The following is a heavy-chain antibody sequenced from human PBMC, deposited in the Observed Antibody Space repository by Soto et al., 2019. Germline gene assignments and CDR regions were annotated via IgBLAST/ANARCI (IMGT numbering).Heavy chain of an antibody. V-gene: IGHV4-31*11. CDR2: ISYFWDT. J-gene: IGHJ3*01. CDR1: GKSIRSAGYY. Sequence: QVQLQETGPGLVKPSQTLYLTCGVSGKSIRSAGYYWTWIRPRPGKGLEWIGHISYFWDTHYSPSLTIRVTISLYPSKNQFSLELTSVKAADTAVYYCATSPPGDNDAFDVWGQGTLVSVSS. D-gene: IGHD4-17*01. CDR3: ATSPPGDNDAFDV.